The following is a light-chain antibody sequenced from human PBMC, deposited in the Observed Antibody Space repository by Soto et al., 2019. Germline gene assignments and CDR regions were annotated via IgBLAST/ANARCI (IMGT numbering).Light chain of an antibody. V-gene: IGKV1-5*01. CDR1: QSIGRW. Sequence: DIQMTQSPSTLSASFGDRVTITCRASQSIGRWLAWYQQKPGKAPNLLIYDASSLEGGVPSRLSGSGSGTEFTLTISSLQPDDFATYYCQHYNTYSSTFGQGTKVDIK. CDR2: DAS. CDR3: QHYNTYSST. J-gene: IGKJ1*01.